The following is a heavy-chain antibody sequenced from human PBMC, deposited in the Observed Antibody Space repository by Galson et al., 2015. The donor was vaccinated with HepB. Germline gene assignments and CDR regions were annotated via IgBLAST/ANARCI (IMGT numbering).Heavy chain of an antibody. CDR3: ARGVAVAGTVVDY. CDR1: GFTFSSYS. CDR2: ISSSSSYI. D-gene: IGHD6-19*01. J-gene: IGHJ4*02. V-gene: IGHV3-21*01. Sequence: LRLSCAASGFTFSSYSMNWVRQAPGKGLEWVSSISSSSSYIYYADSVKGRFTISRDNAKNSLYLQMNSLRAEDTAVYYCARGVAVAGTVVDYWGQGTLVTVSS.